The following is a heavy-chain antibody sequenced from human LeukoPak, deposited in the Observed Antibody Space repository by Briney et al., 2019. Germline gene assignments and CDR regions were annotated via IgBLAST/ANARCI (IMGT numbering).Heavy chain of an antibody. J-gene: IGHJ4*02. CDR3: ARIQRYSGSYLVDY. D-gene: IGHD1-26*01. Sequence: PSETLSLTCTVSGGSISSHYWSWIRQPPGKGLEWIGYIYYSGSTNYNPSLKSRVTISVDTSKNQFSLKLSSVTAADTAVYYCARIQRYSGSYLVDYWGQGTLVTVSS. CDR2: IYYSGST. V-gene: IGHV4-59*11. CDR1: GGSISSHY.